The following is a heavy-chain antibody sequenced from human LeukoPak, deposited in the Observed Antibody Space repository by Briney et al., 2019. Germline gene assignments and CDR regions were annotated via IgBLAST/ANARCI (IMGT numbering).Heavy chain of an antibody. CDR1: GFTFSSYA. CDR3: AKDLGDYYGSGSYKPYDY. J-gene: IGHJ4*02. D-gene: IGHD3-10*01. CDR2: ISGSGGST. Sequence: GSLRLSCAASGFTFSSYAMSWVRQDPGKGLEWVSAISGSGGSTYYADSVKGRFTISRDNSKNTLYLQMNSLRAEDTAVYYCAKDLGDYYGSGSYKPYDYWGQGTLVTVSS. V-gene: IGHV3-23*01.